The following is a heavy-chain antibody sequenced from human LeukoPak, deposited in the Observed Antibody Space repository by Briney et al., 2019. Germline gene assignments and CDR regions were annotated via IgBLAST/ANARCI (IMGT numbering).Heavy chain of an antibody. CDR1: GGTFSSYA. Sequence: SVKVSCKASGGTFSSYAISWVRQAPGQGLEWMGRIIPILGIANYAQKFQGRVTITADKSTSTAYMELSSLRSEDTAVYYCARGVHYYDSSGYYHPFDYWGQGTLVTVSS. CDR2: IIPILGIA. CDR3: ARGVHYYDSSGYYHPFDY. V-gene: IGHV1-69*04. D-gene: IGHD3-22*01. J-gene: IGHJ4*02.